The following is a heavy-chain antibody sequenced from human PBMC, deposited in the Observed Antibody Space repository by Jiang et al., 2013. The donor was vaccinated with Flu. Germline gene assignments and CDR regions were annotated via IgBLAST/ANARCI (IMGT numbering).Heavy chain of an antibody. CDR2: TYYRSKWYN. V-gene: IGHV6-1*01. D-gene: IGHD3-22*01. Sequence: QTLSLTCAISGDSVSSNSAAWNWIRQSPSRGLEWLGRTYYRSKWYNDYAVSVKSRITINPDTSKNQFPLQLNSVTPEDTAVYYCAREDYYDSSGYYPLDYWGQGTLVTVSS. CDR3: AREDYYDSSGYYPLDY. CDR1: GDSVSSNSAA. J-gene: IGHJ4*02.